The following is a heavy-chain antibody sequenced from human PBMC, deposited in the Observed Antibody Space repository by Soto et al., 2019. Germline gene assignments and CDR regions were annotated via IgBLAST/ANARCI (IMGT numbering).Heavy chain of an antibody. Sequence: SETLSLTCAVSGGSISSGGYSWSWIRQPPGKGLEWIGYIYHSGSTYYNPSLKSRVTISVDRSKNQFSLKLSSVTAADTAVYYCARAPNGDYFDYWGQGTLVTVS. D-gene: IGHD4-17*01. CDR2: IYHSGST. J-gene: IGHJ4*02. CDR3: ARAPNGDYFDY. V-gene: IGHV4-30-2*01. CDR1: GGSISSGGYS.